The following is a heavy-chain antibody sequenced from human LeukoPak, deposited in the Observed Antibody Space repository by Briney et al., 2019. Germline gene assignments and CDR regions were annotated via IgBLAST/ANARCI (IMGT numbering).Heavy chain of an antibody. CDR3: ARAIVATIDYYYYMDV. J-gene: IGHJ6*03. Sequence: SETLSLTCAVYGESFSGYYWSWIRQPPGKGLEWIGEINHSGSTNYNPSLKSRVTISVDTSKSQFSLKLSSVTAADTAVYYCARAIVATIDYYYYMDVWGKGTTVTVSS. V-gene: IGHV4-34*01. CDR1: GESFSGYY. D-gene: IGHD5-12*01. CDR2: INHSGST.